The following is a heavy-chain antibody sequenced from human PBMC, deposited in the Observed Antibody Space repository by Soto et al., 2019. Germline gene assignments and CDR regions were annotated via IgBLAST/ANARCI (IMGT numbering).Heavy chain of an antibody. CDR3: ARHYYDSSGYYYFDY. Sequence: ASEKVSCKASGYTFTSYGISWVRQAPGQGLEWMGWISAYNGNTNYAQKLQGRVTMTTDTSTSTAYMELRSLRSDDTAVYYCARHYYDSSGYYYFDYWGQGTLVTVSS. J-gene: IGHJ4*02. CDR1: GYTFTSYG. D-gene: IGHD3-22*01. CDR2: ISAYNGNT. V-gene: IGHV1-18*04.